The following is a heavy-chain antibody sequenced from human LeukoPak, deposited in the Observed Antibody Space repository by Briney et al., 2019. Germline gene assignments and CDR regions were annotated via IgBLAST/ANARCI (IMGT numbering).Heavy chain of an antibody. V-gene: IGHV3-7*01. Sequence: GGSLRLSCVASGFTFSSSWMSWVRRAPGKGLEWVANIKQDGSEKYYVDSVKGRFTTSRDNAKNSLYLQMNSLRAEDTAVYYCARGGIITGGQGTLVTVSS. D-gene: IGHD3-10*01. CDR3: ARGGIIT. CDR1: GFTFSSSW. CDR2: IKQDGSEK. J-gene: IGHJ4*02.